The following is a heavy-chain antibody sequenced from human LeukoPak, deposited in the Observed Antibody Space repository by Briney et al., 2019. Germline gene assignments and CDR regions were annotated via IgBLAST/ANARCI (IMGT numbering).Heavy chain of an antibody. CDR1: GFRFSTYW. V-gene: IGHV3-7*01. J-gene: IGHJ4*02. CDR3: VGDPGDY. CDR2: IKHDGTEK. Sequence: GGSLRLSCAASGFRFSTYWMSWVRQAPGKGLEWVAHIKHDGTEKNYVDSVKGRFTISRDNAKNSLYLQMNTLRAEDTAAYYCVGDPGDYWGQGTLVTVSS.